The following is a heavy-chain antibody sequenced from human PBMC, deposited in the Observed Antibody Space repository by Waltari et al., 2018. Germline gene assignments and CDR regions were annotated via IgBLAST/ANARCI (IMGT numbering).Heavy chain of an antibody. CDR2: MNPNSGNA. J-gene: IGHJ4*02. CDR1: GYTFTNYA. CDR3: TRAMSTVVPADY. V-gene: IGHV1-8*03. Sequence: QVQLVQSGAELKRPGASVKVSCKASGYTFTNYAINWVRQARGQGLEWMGWMNPNSGNAGYAQKFQGRVTLTRDKSISTAFMELSSLTSEYTAVYYCTRAMSTVVPADYWGQGALVTV. D-gene: IGHD4-17*01.